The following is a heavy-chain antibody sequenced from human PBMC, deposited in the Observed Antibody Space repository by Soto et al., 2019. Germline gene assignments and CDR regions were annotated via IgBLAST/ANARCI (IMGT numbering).Heavy chain of an antibody. V-gene: IGHV3-48*01. D-gene: IGHD3-16*01. CDR2: ISSSSSTI. CDR1: GFTFSSYS. CDR3: ARDGKGGGVVHWFDP. J-gene: IGHJ5*02. Sequence: EVQLVESGGGLVQPGGSLRLSCAASGFTFSSYSMNWVRQAPGKGLEWVSYISSSSSTIYYADSVKGRFTISRDNAKNSLYLKMNSLRAEDTAVYYCARDGKGGGVVHWFDPWGQGTLVTVSS.